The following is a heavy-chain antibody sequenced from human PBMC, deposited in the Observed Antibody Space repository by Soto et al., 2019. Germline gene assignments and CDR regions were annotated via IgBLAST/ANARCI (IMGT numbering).Heavy chain of an antibody. J-gene: IGHJ5*01. CDR1: GDSVSTNSAT. CDR3: ARHHPHRYDVSGYFDS. V-gene: IGHV6-1*01. CDR2: TYYRSKWYN. D-gene: IGHD3-22*01. Sequence: SETLSLTCAISGDSVSTNSATWDWIRQSPSRGLEWLGRTYYRSKWYNDYAVSVKGRITINPDTSNNQLSLQLNSVTAADTAVYYCARHHPHRYDVSGYFDSWGQGTLVTVSS.